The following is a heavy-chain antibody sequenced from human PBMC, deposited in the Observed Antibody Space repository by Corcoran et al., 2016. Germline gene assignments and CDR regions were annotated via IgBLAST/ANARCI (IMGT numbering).Heavy chain of an antibody. CDR1: GGSFSGYY. CDR3: ARAAAGVYFDY. J-gene: IGHJ4*02. Sequence: QLQLWGAGLLKPSETLSLTCAVYGGSFSGYYWSWIRQPPGKGLEWIGEINHSGSTNYNPSLKSRVTISVDTSKNQFSLKLSSVTAADTAVYYCARAAAGVYFDYWGQGTLVTVSS. V-gene: IGHV4-34*01. D-gene: IGHD6-13*01. CDR2: INHSGST.